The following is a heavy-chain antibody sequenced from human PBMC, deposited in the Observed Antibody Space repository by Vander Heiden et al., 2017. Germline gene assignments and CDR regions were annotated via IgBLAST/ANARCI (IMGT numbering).Heavy chain of an antibody. CDR1: GLTFNTYA. CDR2: ISHDGDNK. Sequence: QVQLVESGGGMVQPGRSLRPTRSASGLTFNTYAFFWVRQAPGKGLDWVALISHDGDNKYYADSVRGRFTISRDDSKNTVYLQMNSLRHEDTAVYYCARDGQNSGWYDVDYWGQGALVTVSS. V-gene: IGHV3-30*07. J-gene: IGHJ4*02. CDR3: ARDGQNSGWYDVDY. D-gene: IGHD6-19*01.